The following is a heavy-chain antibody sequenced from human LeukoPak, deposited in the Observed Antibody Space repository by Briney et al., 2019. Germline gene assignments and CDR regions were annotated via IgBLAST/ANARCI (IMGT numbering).Heavy chain of an antibody. V-gene: IGHV2-70*11. Sequence: SGPALVKPTQTLTLTCTFSGFSLSTSGMCVSWIRQPPGKALEWLARIDWDDDKYYSTSLKTRLTISKDTSKNQVVLTMTNMDPVDTATYYCARTDIAARQTRYYFDYWGQGTLVTVSS. D-gene: IGHD6-6*01. CDR2: IDWDDDK. J-gene: IGHJ4*02. CDR3: ARTDIAARQTRYYFDY. CDR1: GFSLSTSGMC.